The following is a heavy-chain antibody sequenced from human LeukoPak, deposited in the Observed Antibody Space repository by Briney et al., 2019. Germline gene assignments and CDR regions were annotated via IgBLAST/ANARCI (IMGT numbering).Heavy chain of an antibody. D-gene: IGHD2-21*02. J-gene: IGHJ3*02. CDR2: ISYDGSNK. Sequence: GRSLRLSCAASGFTFSSYGMHWVRQAPGKGLEWVAVISYDGSNKYYADSVKGRFTISRDNSKNTLYLQMNSLRAEDTAVYYCAKEGAYCGGDCYLDAFDIWGQGTMVTVSS. V-gene: IGHV3-30*18. CDR3: AKEGAYCGGDCYLDAFDI. CDR1: GFTFSSYG.